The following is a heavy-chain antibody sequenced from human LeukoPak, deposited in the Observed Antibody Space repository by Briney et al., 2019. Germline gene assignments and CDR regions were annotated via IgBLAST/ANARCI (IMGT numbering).Heavy chain of an antibody. Sequence: ASVKVSCKASGYTFTRYYIHWVRQAPGQGLEWMGWMNPNSGGTNYAQTFQGWVTMTRNTSISRDYMELSRLRSDDTAVYYCARTVMVGIVMIEYYIDVWGQGTPVTVSS. CDR3: ARTVMVGIVMIEYYIDV. CDR1: GYTFTRYY. D-gene: IGHD1-26*01. J-gene: IGHJ4*01. V-gene: IGHV1-2*04. CDR2: MNPNSGGT.